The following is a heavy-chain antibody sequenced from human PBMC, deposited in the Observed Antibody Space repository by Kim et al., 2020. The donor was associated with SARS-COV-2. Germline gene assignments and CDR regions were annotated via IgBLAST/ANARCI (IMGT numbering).Heavy chain of an antibody. J-gene: IGHJ4*02. V-gene: IGHV4-39*01. CDR1: GGSISSSSYY. CDR3: ASLPLWFREGVDY. CDR2: IYYSGST. D-gene: IGHD3-10*01. Sequence: SETLSLTCTVSGGSISSSSYYWGWIRQPPGKWLEWIGSIYYSGSTYYNPSLKSRVTISVDTSKNQFSLKLSSVTAADTAVYYCASLPLWFREGVDYWGQGTLVTVSS.